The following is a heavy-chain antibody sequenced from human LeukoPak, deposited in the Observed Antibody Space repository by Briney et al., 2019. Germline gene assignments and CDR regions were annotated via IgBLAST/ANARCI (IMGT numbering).Heavy chain of an antibody. Sequence: PSETLSLTCTVSGGSISSSSYYWSWIRQHPGKGLEWIGYIYYSGSTYYNPSLRSRVTISVDTSKNQFSLKLSSVTAADTAVYYCARAGTPGIAAAGSWRYWGQGTLVTVSS. CDR3: ARAGTPGIAAAGSWRY. CDR2: IYYSGST. D-gene: IGHD6-13*01. V-gene: IGHV4-31*03. J-gene: IGHJ4*02. CDR1: GGSISSSSYY.